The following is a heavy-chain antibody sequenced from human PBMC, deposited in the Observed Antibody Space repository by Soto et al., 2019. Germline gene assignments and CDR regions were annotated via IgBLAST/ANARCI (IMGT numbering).Heavy chain of an antibody. J-gene: IGHJ3*02. CDR1: GFTFSNAW. CDR2: IKSKTDGGTT. V-gene: IGHV3-15*07. D-gene: IGHD2-8*01. Sequence: EVQLVESGGGLVKPGGSLRLSCAASGFTFSNAWMNWVRQAPGKGLEWVGRIKSKTDGGTTDYAAPVKGRFNISRDDSKNTLYLQMNSLKSEDTAVYYCITESCTNGVCYNAFDIWGQGTMVTVSS. CDR3: ITESCTNGVCYNAFDI.